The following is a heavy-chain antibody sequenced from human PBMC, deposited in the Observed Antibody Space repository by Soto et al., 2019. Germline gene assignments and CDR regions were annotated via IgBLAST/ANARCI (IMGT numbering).Heavy chain of an antibody. Sequence: QVQLVQSGTEVKNPGASVMISCKASGYTFTPYAIQWVRQAPGQRLEWMGWINTGNGYTKYSQNFQGRVTFTRDTSASTVYMELSSLTSDDTAVYYCARDSNLEPSHYYLYMDVWGKGTTATVSS. CDR3: ARDSNLEPSHYYLYMDV. D-gene: IGHD1-1*01. V-gene: IGHV1-3*04. CDR1: GYTFTPYA. CDR2: INTGNGYT. J-gene: IGHJ6*03.